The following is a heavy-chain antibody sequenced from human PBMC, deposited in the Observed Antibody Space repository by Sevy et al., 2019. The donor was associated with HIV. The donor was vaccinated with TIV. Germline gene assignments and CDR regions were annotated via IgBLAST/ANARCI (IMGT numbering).Heavy chain of an antibody. CDR3: ARVGRAVAGPVDI. CDR2: IWYDGSKK. Sequence: GGSLRLSCAASGISFSSYGMHWVRQAPGKGLEWVAVIWYDGSKKYYADFVKGRFTASRDNSRNTLYLQMNSLRAEYTAVYYCARVGRAVAGPVDIWGQGTKVTVSS. CDR1: GISFSSYG. D-gene: IGHD6-19*01. V-gene: IGHV3-33*01. J-gene: IGHJ3*02.